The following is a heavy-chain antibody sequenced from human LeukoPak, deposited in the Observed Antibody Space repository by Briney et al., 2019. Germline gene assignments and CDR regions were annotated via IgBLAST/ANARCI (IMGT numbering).Heavy chain of an antibody. CDR2: INHSGST. CDR3: ARGRKWLAQTSFDY. V-gene: IGHV4-34*01. J-gene: IGHJ4*02. D-gene: IGHD6-19*01. Sequence: PSETLSLTCAVYGGSFSGYYWSWIRQPPGKGLEWIGEINHSGSTNYNPSLKSRVTISVDTSKNQFSLKLSSVTAADTAVYYCARGRKWLAQTSFDYWGQGILVTVSS. CDR1: GGSFSGYY.